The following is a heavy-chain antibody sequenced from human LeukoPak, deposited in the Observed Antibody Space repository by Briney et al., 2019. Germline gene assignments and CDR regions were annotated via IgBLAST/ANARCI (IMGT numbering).Heavy chain of an antibody. CDR1: GYTFTSYD. CDR2: MNPNSGNT. CDR3: ARGGANSGPFDY. J-gene: IGHJ4*02. Sequence: ASVKVSCKASGYTFTSYDIKWVRQATGQGLEWMGWMNPNSGNTGYAQKFQGRVTMTRNTSISTAYMELSSLRSEDTAVYYCARGGANSGPFDYWGQGTLVTVSS. V-gene: IGHV1-8*01. D-gene: IGHD1-26*01.